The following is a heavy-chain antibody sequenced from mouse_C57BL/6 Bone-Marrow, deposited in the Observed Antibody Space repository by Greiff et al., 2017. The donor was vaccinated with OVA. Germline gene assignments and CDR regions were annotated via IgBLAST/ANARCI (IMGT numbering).Heavy chain of an antibody. CDR3: ARWGYYVSMDY. CDR2: INPGSGGT. Sequence: VQLQQSGAELVRPGTSVKVSCKASGYAFTNYLIEWVKQRPGQGLEWIGVINPGSGGTTYNEKFKGKATLTADKSSSTAYMQLSSLTSEDSAVYFCARWGYYVSMDYWGQGTSVTVAS. J-gene: IGHJ4*01. CDR1: GYAFTNYL. D-gene: IGHD2-1*01. V-gene: IGHV1-54*01.